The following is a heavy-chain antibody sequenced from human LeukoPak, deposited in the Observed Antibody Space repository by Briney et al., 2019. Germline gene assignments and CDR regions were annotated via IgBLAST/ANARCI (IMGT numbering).Heavy chain of an antibody. D-gene: IGHD6-19*01. J-gene: IGHJ3*02. CDR1: GFTFDDYA. V-gene: IGHV3-9*01. Sequence: PGGSLRLSCAASGFTFDDYAMHWVRQAPGKGLEWVSGISWNSGSIGYADSVKGRFTISRDNAKNSLYLQMNSLRAEDTALYYCAKDLIAVASSHDAFDIWGQGTMVTVSS. CDR2: ISWNSGSI. CDR3: AKDLIAVASSHDAFDI.